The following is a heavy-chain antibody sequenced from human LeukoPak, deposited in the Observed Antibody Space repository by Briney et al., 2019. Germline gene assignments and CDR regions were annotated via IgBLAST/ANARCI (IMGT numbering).Heavy chain of an antibody. CDR3: ARGSRTIELGDDY. D-gene: IGHD5-24*01. CDR1: GFNFISYR. CDR2: IKQDGSEK. Sequence: SGGSLRLSCAASGFNFISYRMSWVRQAPGKGLEWVANIKQDGSEKYYVDSVKGRFTISRDNAKNSLYLQMNSLRAEDTTVYYCARGSRTIELGDDYWGQGTLVTVSS. J-gene: IGHJ4*02. V-gene: IGHV3-7*02.